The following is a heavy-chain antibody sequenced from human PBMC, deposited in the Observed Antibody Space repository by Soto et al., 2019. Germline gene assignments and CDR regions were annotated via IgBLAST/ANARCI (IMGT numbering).Heavy chain of an antibody. D-gene: IGHD2-8*02. CDR1: GVSVVSSSW. CDR2: VYLTGTT. V-gene: IGHV4-4*02. J-gene: IGHJ4*02. Sequence: KTSETLSLTCDVYGVSVVSSSWWSWVRQSPGKGLEWVGEVYLTGTTRYNPSLKGRVSISIDKSKNQVSLTLNSVTAADAAVYYCAGGFQYWLPTFDWGQGIRVTVSS. CDR3: AGGFQYWLPTFD.